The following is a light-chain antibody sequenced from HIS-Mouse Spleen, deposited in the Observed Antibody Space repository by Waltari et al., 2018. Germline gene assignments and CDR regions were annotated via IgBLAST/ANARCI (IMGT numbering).Light chain of an antibody. J-gene: IGLJ2*01. CDR2: EDS. CDR1: ALPKKY. CDR3: YSTDSSGNHRV. Sequence: SYELTQPPSVSVSPGQTARITCSGDALPKKYAYWYQQKSGQAPVLVIYEDSKRPSGIPGGVSGSRSGTMATLTISGAQVEDEADDYCYSTDSSGNHRVFGGGTKLTVL. V-gene: IGLV3-10*01.